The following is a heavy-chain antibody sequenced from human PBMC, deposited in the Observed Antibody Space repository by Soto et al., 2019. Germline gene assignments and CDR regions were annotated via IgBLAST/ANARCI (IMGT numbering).Heavy chain of an antibody. CDR1: GDSISTYH. J-gene: IGHJ3*01. CDR2: PYSSGST. Sequence: SETLSLTCTVSGDSISTYHWSWIRQPAGKGLEWIGRPYSSGSTNYNPSLKSRVSMSLDTSKNQFSLRLSSVTAADTAVYYCARETNDILTDYDHLSAFDVWGQGTMVTVS. CDR3: ARETNDILTDYDHLSAFDV. V-gene: IGHV4-4*07. D-gene: IGHD3-9*01.